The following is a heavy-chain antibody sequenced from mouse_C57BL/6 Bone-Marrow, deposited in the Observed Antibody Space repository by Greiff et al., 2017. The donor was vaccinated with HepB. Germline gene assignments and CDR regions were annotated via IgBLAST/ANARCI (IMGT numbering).Heavy chain of an antibody. D-gene: IGHD1-1*01. Sequence: EVNVVESGGGLVQPKGSLKLSCAASGFSFNTYAMNWVRQAPGKGLEWVARIRSKSNNYATYYADSVKDRFTISRDDSESMLYLQMNNLKTEDTAMYYCVRPPYYYGTSAMDYWGQGTSVTVSS. J-gene: IGHJ4*01. CDR2: IRSKSNNYAT. CDR3: VRPPYYYGTSAMDY. CDR1: GFSFNTYA. V-gene: IGHV10-1*01.